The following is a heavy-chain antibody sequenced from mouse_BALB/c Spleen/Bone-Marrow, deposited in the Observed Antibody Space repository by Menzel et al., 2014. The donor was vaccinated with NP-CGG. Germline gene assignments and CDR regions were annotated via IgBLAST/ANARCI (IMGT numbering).Heavy chain of an antibody. J-gene: IGHJ2*01. D-gene: IGHD4-1*01. CDR2: INPGSGAT. CDR3: ARRLTGTLYFDY. Sequence: QVHVKQSGAELVRPGTSVKVSCKASGYAFTNYLIEWVKQRPGQGLEWIGVINPGSGATNYNEKFKGKATLTADKSSSTPYMQLSSLTSDDSAVYFCARRLTGTLYFDYWGQGTALTVSS. CDR1: GYAFTNYL. V-gene: IGHV1-54*03.